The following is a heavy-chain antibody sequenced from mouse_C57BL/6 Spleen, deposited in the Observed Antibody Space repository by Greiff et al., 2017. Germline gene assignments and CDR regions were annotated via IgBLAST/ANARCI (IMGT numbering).Heavy chain of an antibody. D-gene: IGHD1-1*01. J-gene: IGHJ1*03. CDR1: GYTFPSYW. CDR3: AREDITTVGGYFDV. V-gene: IGHV1-52*01. CDR2: IDPSDSET. Sequence: VQLQQPGAELVRPGSSVKLSCKASGYTFPSYWMHWGKQRPIQGLEWIGNIDPSDSETHYNQKFKDKATLTVDKSSSTAYMQLSSLTSEDSAVYYCAREDITTVGGYFDVWGTGTTVTVSS.